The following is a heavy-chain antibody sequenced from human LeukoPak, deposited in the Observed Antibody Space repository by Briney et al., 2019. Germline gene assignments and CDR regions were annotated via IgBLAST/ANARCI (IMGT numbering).Heavy chain of an antibody. CDR3: ARGGVVPAAMIFSAFDY. D-gene: IGHD2-2*01. CDR2: IIPIFGTA. Sequence: SVKVSCKASGGTFNSYAISWVRQAPGQGLEWMGGIIPIFGTANYAQKFQGRVTITADKSTSTAYMELSSLRSEDTAVYYCARGGVVPAAMIFSAFDYWGQGTLVTVSS. V-gene: IGHV1-69*06. J-gene: IGHJ4*02. CDR1: GGTFNSYA.